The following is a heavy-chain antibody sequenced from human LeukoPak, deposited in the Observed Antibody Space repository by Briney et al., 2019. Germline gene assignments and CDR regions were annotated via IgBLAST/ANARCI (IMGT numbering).Heavy chain of an antibody. Sequence: GGSLRLSCVASGFTFSNYDMNWVHQAPGKGLEWVSFISSSSSYIYYADSVKGRFTISRDNAKKSLYLQMNSLRAEDTAVYYCARGRYDSRIFDYWGQGTLVTVSS. D-gene: IGHD3-22*01. CDR3: ARGRYDSRIFDY. CDR2: ISSSSSYI. CDR1: GFTFSNYD. J-gene: IGHJ4*02. V-gene: IGHV3-21*01.